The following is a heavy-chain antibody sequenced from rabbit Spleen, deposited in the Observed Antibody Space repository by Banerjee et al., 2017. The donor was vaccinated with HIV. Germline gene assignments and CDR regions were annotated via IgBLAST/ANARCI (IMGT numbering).Heavy chain of an antibody. CDR3: ASGADYAYGGYDL. V-gene: IGHV1S40*01. D-gene: IGHD6-1*01. Sequence: QSLEESGGGLVKPGASLTLTCKASGFSFNSAYDMCWVRQAPGKGLEWIACSYAGSGGSTYSAIWAKGRFTISKTSSTTLTLQMTSLTAADTATYFCASGADYAYGGYDLWGQGTLVTVS. CDR1: GFSFNSAYD. J-gene: IGHJ4*01. CDR2: SYAGSGGST.